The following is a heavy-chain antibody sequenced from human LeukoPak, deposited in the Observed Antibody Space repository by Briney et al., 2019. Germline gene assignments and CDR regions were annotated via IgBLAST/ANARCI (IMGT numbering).Heavy chain of an antibody. Sequence: PGGSLRLSCAASEFTFSSYAMSWVRQAPGKGLEWVSAISGSGGSTYYADSVKGRFTISRDNSKNTLYLQMNSLRAEDTAVYYCAKASSYSSSWYEVGAFDYWGQGTLVTVSS. CDR1: EFTFSSYA. V-gene: IGHV3-23*01. CDR2: ISGSGGST. CDR3: AKASSYSSSWYEVGAFDY. D-gene: IGHD6-13*01. J-gene: IGHJ4*02.